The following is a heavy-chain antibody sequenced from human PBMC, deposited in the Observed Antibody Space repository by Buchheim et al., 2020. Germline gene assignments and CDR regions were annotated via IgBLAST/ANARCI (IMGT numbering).Heavy chain of an antibody. CDR1: GFTFSSYG. D-gene: IGHD5-12*01. V-gene: IGHV3-30*18. J-gene: IGHJ4*02. CDR3: AKIYLVSY. CDR2: ISYDGSNK. Sequence: QVQLVESGGGVVQPGRSLRLSCAASGFTFSSYGMHWVRQAPGKGLEWVAVISYDGSNKYYADSVKGRFTISRDNSKKTLYLQMNSLRAEDTAVYYCAKIYLVSYWGQGTL.